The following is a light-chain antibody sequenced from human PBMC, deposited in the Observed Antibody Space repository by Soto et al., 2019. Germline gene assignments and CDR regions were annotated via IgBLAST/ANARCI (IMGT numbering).Light chain of an antibody. CDR1: SSDVGGYNY. J-gene: IGLJ1*01. CDR3: SSYTSTNTLAV. V-gene: IGLV2-14*01. Sequence: QSALTHPASVSGSPGQSITISCTGTSSDVGGYNYVSWYQQHAGFAPNLIIYEVSNRPSGVSNRFSGSKSGDTASLTISGLQAEDESDYYCSSYTSTNTLAVFGTGTKVTVL. CDR2: EVS.